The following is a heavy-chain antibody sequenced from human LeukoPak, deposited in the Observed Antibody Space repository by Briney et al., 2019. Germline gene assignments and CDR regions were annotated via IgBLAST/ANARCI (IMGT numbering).Heavy chain of an antibody. V-gene: IGHV3-21*01. CDR1: GFTFSSYS. D-gene: IGHD4-17*01. CDR2: ISSSSSYI. Sequence: PGGSLRLSCAASGFTFSSYSMNWVRQAPGKGLEWVSSISSSSSYIYYADSVKGRFTISRDNAKNSLYLQMNSLRAEDTAVYYCARDKLDYGDYVFNYWGQGTLVTVSS. J-gene: IGHJ4*02. CDR3: ARDKLDYGDYVFNY.